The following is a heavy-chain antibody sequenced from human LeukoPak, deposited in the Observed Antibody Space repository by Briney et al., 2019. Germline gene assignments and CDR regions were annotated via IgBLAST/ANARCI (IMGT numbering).Heavy chain of an antibody. CDR3: ARALTTVTTFPYY. J-gene: IGHJ4*02. CDR1: GFTFSSYA. D-gene: IGHD4-17*01. V-gene: IGHV3-30-3*01. Sequence: GGSLRLSCAASGFTFSSYAMHWVRQAPGKGLEWVAVISYDGSNKYYADSVKGRFTISRDNSKNTLYLQMNSLRAEDTAVYYCARALTTVTTFPYYWGQGTLVTVSS. CDR2: ISYDGSNK.